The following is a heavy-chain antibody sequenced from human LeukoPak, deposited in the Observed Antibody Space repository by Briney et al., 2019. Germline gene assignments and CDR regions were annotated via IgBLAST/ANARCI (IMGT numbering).Heavy chain of an antibody. J-gene: IGHJ3*02. Sequence: GASVKVSCKASGYTFTSYYMHWVRQAPGQGLEWMGIINPSGGSTNYAQKFQERVTITRDMSTSTAYMELSSLRSEDTAVYYCAAGRSPAAIDAFDIWGQGTMVTVSS. CDR1: GYTFTSYY. D-gene: IGHD2-2*01. CDR3: AAGRSPAAIDAFDI. V-gene: IGHV1-46*01. CDR2: INPSGGST.